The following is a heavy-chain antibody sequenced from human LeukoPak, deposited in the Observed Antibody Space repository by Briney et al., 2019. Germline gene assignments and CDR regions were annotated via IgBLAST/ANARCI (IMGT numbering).Heavy chain of an antibody. V-gene: IGHV1-69*05. Sequence: SVKVSCKASGGTFSSYAISWVRQAPGQGLEWMGGIIPIFGTANYAQKFQGRVTITTDESTSTAYMELSSLRSEDTAVYYCACKPTIFGVVTDHDAIDIWGQGTMVTVSS. CDR1: GGTFSSYA. J-gene: IGHJ3*02. CDR3: ACKPTIFGVVTDHDAIDI. D-gene: IGHD3-3*01. CDR2: IIPIFGTA.